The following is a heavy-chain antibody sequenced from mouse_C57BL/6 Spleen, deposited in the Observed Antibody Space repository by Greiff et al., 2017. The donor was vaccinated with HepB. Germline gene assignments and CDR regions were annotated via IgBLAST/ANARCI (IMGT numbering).Heavy chain of an antibody. J-gene: IGHJ4*01. CDR1: GYTFTDYY. Sequence: EVQLQQSGPVLVKPGASVKMSCKASGYTFTDYYMNWVKQSHGKSLEWIGVINPYNGGTSYNQKFKGKATLTVDKSSSTAYMELNSLTSEDSAVYYCARNYYGSRNAMDYWGQGTSVTVSS. CDR3: ARNYYGSRNAMDY. V-gene: IGHV1-19*01. D-gene: IGHD1-1*01. CDR2: INPYNGGT.